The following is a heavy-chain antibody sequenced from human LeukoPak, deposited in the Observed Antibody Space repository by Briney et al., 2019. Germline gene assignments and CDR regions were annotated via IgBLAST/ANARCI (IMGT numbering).Heavy chain of an antibody. Sequence: TGGSLRLSGEAPGFPFGSYRMTWVRQAPGKGLGWVSSISSSSVYIYYADSVKGRFTISRDNAKNSLYLQMNSLRAEDTAVYYCAKADRDYDYVWGSYRPTTFDYWGQGTLVTVSS. CDR3: AKADRDYDYVWGSYRPTTFDY. CDR1: GFPFGSYR. CDR2: ISSSSVYI. V-gene: IGHV3-21*01. D-gene: IGHD3-16*02. J-gene: IGHJ4*02.